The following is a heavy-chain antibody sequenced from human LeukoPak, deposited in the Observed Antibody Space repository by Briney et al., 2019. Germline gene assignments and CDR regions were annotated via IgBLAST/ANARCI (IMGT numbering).Heavy chain of an antibody. CDR2: ISGSGGST. CDR1: GFTFSSYA. D-gene: IGHD5-12*01. V-gene: IGHV3-23*01. J-gene: IGHJ4*02. Sequence: GGSLRLSCAASGFTFSSYAMSWVRQAPGKGLEWVSAISGSGGSTYYADSVKGRFTISRDNSKNSLYLQMNSLRAEDMALYYCAKDLVATISLYFDYWGQGTLVTVSS. CDR3: AKDLVATISLYFDY.